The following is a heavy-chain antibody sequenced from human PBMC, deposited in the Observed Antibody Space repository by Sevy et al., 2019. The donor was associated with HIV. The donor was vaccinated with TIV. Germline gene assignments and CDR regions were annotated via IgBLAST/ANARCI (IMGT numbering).Heavy chain of an antibody. Sequence: GGSLRLSCAASGFSFSWYWMSWVRQTPEKGLEWVANIKQDGSEKNYVDSVKGRFTISRDNAKNSLYLQMNSLRAEDTAVYYCARDSGLQLFRYWGQGTLVTVSS. D-gene: IGHD1-1*01. CDR1: GFSFSWYW. CDR3: ARDSGLQLFRY. CDR2: IKQDGSEK. V-gene: IGHV3-7*01. J-gene: IGHJ4*02.